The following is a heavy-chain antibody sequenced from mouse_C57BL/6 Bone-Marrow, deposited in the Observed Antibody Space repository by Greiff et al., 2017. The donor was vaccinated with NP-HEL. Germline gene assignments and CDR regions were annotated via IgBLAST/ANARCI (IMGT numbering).Heavy chain of an antibody. CDR2: ISDGGSYT. D-gene: IGHD2-2*01. J-gene: IGHJ2*01. V-gene: IGHV5-4*01. CDR3: ARAPVNYFDY. Sequence: EVQLVESGGGLVKPGGSLKLSCAASGFTFSSYAMSWVRQTPEKRLEWVATISDGGSYTYYPDNVKGRFTISRDNAKNNLYLQMSHLKSEDTAMYYCARAPVNYFDYWGQGTTLTASS. CDR1: GFTFSSYA.